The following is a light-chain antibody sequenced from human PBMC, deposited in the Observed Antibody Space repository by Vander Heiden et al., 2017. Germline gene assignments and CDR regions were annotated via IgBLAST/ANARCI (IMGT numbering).Light chain of an antibody. J-gene: IGLJ2*01. CDR3: SSYADTAKVV. Sequence: QSALTQPPAASGSPGQSVTISCTGTSSDVGSYNSASWYQQYPGKAPTLLIYDVTKRPSGVPDRFSGSTSGNTASLTVSGLQAEDEADYSCSSYADTAKVVFGGGTKLTVL. V-gene: IGLV2-8*01. CDR1: SSDVGSYNS. CDR2: DVT.